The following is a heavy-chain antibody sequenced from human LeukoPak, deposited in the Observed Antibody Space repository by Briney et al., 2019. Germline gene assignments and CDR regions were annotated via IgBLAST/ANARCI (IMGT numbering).Heavy chain of an antibody. J-gene: IGHJ4*02. D-gene: IGHD6-19*01. V-gene: IGHV3-43*01. CDR1: GFTFDDYT. CDR3: ATTGYSSGSLDY. Sequence: GGSLRISCAASGFTFDDYTMHWVRQAPGNGLEWVSLISWDGGSTYYADSVKGRFTISRDNSKNSLYLQMNSLRTEGTALYYCATTGYSSGSLDYWGQGTLVTVSS. CDR2: ISWDGGST.